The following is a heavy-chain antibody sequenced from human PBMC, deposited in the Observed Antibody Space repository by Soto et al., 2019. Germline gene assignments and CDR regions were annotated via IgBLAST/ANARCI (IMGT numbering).Heavy chain of an antibody. V-gene: IGHV3-7*01. CDR1: GFTFSSYW. Sequence: PGGSLRLSCAASGFTFSSYWMSWVRQVPGKGLEWVANIKQDGSEKYYVDSVKGRFTISRDDAKNSLYLQMNSLRAEDTAVYYCARDQSNIVVVPAAIPPYYYYYYMDVWGKGTTVTVSS. CDR3: ARDQSNIVVVPAAIPPYYYYYYMDV. J-gene: IGHJ6*03. D-gene: IGHD2-2*01. CDR2: IKQDGSEK.